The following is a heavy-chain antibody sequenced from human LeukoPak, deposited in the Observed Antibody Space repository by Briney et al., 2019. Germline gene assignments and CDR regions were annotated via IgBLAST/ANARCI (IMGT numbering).Heavy chain of an antibody. CDR1: GFTFSSYA. Sequence: GGSLRLSCAASGFTFSSYAMSWVRQAPVKGLEWVSAISGSGGSTYYADSVKGRFTISRDNSKNTLYLQLNSLRAEDTAVYFCAKGRLDPNLVLDYWGQGTLVTVSS. CDR3: AKGRLDPNLVLDY. CDR2: ISGSGGST. V-gene: IGHV3-23*01. J-gene: IGHJ4*02. D-gene: IGHD2-8*02.